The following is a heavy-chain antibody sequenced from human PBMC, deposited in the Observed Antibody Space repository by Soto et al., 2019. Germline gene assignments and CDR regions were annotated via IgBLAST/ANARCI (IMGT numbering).Heavy chain of an antibody. Sequence: QVQLVESGGGLVKPGGSLRLSCAASGFTFSDYYMSWIRQAPGKGLEWVSYISSSSSYTNYADSVKGRFTISRDNAKNFLWMQMISLGAVDAAVYCCARGGWGWPIVVVPAGMDDAFDIWGQGTMVTVSS. CDR2: ISSSSSYT. CDR3: ARGGWGWPIVVVPAGMDDAFDI. CDR1: GFTFSDYY. J-gene: IGHJ3*02. D-gene: IGHD2-2*01. V-gene: IGHV3-11*05.